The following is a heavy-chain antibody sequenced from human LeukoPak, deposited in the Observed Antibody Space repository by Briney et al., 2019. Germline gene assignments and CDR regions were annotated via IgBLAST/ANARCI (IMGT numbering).Heavy chain of an antibody. J-gene: IGHJ4*02. CDR2: INSDGSST. V-gene: IGHV3-74*03. CDR1: GFTFSSYW. CDR3: AREGRVTGYDFDY. D-gene: IGHD5-12*01. Sequence: PEGSLRPSCEASGFTFSSYWMHWVRQVPGEWLVWVSRINSDGSSTTYADSVKGRFTISRDNAKNTLNLQMNSLRVEDTAVYYCAREGRVTGYDFDYWGQGTLVTVSS.